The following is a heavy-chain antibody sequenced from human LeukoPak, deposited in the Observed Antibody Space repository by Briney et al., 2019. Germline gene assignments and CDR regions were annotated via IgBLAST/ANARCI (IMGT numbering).Heavy chain of an antibody. CDR2: IYYSGST. CDR3: ARLPLGEKDAFDI. J-gene: IGHJ3*02. V-gene: IGHV4-38-2*02. D-gene: IGHD3-16*01. CDR1: GYSISSGYY. Sequence: SETLSLTCTVSGYSISSGYYWGWIRQPPGKWLEWIGSIYYSGSTYYNPSLKIRVTISVDTSNNQFSLKLSSVTAADTAVYYCARLPLGEKDAFDIWGQGTMVSVSS.